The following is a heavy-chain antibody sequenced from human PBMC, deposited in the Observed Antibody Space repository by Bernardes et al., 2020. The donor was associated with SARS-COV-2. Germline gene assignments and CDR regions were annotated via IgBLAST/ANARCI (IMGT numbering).Heavy chain of an antibody. D-gene: IGHD2-2*02. CDR3: AKEYCSRTSCYMGSYYYYYGMDV. J-gene: IGHJ6*02. CDR1: GFTFGDYG. V-gene: IGHV3-30*18. CDR2: ISYDGSNK. Sequence: GSLRLSCAASGFTFGDYGMHWVRQAPGKGLEWAAVISYDGSNKFYADFVKGRSTISRDNSENTVYLELNSLSAGDTAVYYCAKEYCSRTSCYMGSYYYYYGMDVWGQGTTVTVSS.